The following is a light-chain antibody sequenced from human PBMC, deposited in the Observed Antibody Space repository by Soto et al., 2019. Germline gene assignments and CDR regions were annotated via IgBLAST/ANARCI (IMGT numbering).Light chain of an antibody. CDR1: QYINTR. J-gene: IGKJ1*01. CDR3: HQRQSWPRT. V-gene: IGKV3-11*01. Sequence: ELVLTQSPATLSSFPGDRAPLSRRASQYINTRLAWYQHRPGQAHRLLIYQTSIRAAGIPARFSASGSGTDFTLTISDVQPEDFALYYCHQRQSWPRTVGQGTKVDIK. CDR2: QTS.